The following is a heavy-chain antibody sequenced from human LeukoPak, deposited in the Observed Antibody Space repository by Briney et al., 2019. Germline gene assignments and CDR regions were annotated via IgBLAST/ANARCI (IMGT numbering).Heavy chain of an antibody. CDR1: GGSISSGGYY. CDR2: IYYSGST. J-gene: IGHJ4*02. CDR3: ARDPGGRFSYYFDY. D-gene: IGHD3-3*01. V-gene: IGHV4-31*03. Sequence: SETLSLTCTASGGSISSGGYYWSWIRQHPGKGLEWIGYIYYSGSTYYNPSLKSRVTISVDTSKNQFSLKLSSATAADTAVHYCARDPGGRFSYYFDYWGQGTLVTVSS.